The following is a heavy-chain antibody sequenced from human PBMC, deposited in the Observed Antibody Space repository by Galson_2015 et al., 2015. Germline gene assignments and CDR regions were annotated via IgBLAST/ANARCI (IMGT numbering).Heavy chain of an antibody. CDR2: TYYRSKRYN. V-gene: IGHV6-1*01. Sequence: CAISGDSVSSNSVAWNWIRQSPSRGLEWLGRTYYRSKRYNDYAISVKSRITINPDTSRNHFSLQLNSVTPEDTAVYYCARGLHIAFDIWGQGTMVTVSS. CDR3: ARGLHIAFDI. J-gene: IGHJ3*02. D-gene: IGHD2-21*01. CDR1: GDSVSSNSVA.